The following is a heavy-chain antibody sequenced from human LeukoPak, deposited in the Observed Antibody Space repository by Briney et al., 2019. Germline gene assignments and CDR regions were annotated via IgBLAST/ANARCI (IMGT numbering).Heavy chain of an antibody. D-gene: IGHD3-10*01. CDR2: INHSGST. V-gene: IGHV4-39*07. CDR3: ARSRGLLWFGFYY. CDR1: GGSISSSSYY. Sequence: SETLSLTCTVSGGSISSSSYYWGWIRQPPGKGLEWIGEINHSGSTNYNPSLKSRVTISVDTSKNQFSLKLSSVTAADTAVYYCARSRGLLWFGFYYWGQGTLVTVSS. J-gene: IGHJ4*02.